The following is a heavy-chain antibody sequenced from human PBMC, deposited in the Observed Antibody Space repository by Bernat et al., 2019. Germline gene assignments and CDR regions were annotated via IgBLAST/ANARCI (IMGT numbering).Heavy chain of an antibody. J-gene: IGHJ4*02. D-gene: IGHD3-22*01. V-gene: IGHV3-30*18. CDR1: GFTFSSYG. CDR3: AKASSGYGDYFDY. CDR2: ISYDGSNK. Sequence: QVQLVESGGGVVQPGRSLRLSCAASGFTFSSYGMHWVRQAPGKGLGWVAVISYDGSNKYYADSVKGRFTISRDNSKNTLYLQMNSLRAEDTAVYYCAKASSGYGDYFDYWGQGTLVTVSS.